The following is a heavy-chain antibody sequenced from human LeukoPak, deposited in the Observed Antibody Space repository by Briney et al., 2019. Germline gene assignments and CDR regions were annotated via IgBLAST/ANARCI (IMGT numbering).Heavy chain of an antibody. V-gene: IGHV4-59*01. Sequence: SETLSLTCTVSGGTITTYYWSWIRQPPGKGLEWIAYINYAGTPNYNPSLKSRVTISLDTSKNQFSLNLSSVTAADTAVYYCARVSVRYGDYYFDHWGQGTLVIVSS. J-gene: IGHJ4*02. D-gene: IGHD4-17*01. CDR2: INYAGTP. CDR1: GGTITTYY. CDR3: ARVSVRYGDYYFDH.